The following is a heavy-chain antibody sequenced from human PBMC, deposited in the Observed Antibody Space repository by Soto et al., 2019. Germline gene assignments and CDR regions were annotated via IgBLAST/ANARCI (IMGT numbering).Heavy chain of an antibody. CDR2: IIPFFDST. J-gene: IGHJ4*02. D-gene: IGHD2-2*01. V-gene: IGHV1-69*06. CDR3: TTRDQGRFDH. Sequence: QVQLVQSGAEGKRPGSSVKVSCTPSGGTFNTLSINWVRQAPGQGLEWMGAIIPFFDSTNYAQKFQDRVTITAENSLGTAYMALTSLRSDDTAVYYCTTRDQGRFDHWGQGTPLTVSS. CDR1: GGTFNTLS.